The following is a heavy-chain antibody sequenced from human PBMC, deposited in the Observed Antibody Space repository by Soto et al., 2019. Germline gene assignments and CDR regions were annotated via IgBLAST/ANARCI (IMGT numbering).Heavy chain of an antibody. CDR2: INPNSGGT. Sequence: GASVKVSCKVSGYTLTELSMHWVRQAPGQGLEWMGWINPNSGGTNYAQKFQGRVTMTRDTSISTAYMELSRLRSDDTAVYYCARDFNLVVVPAALRAYYGMDVWGQGTTVTVSS. CDR1: GYTLTELS. CDR3: ARDFNLVVVPAALRAYYGMDV. J-gene: IGHJ6*02. D-gene: IGHD2-2*01. V-gene: IGHV1-2*02.